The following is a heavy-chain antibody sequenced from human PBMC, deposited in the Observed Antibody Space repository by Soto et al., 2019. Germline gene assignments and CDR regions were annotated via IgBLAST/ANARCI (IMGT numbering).Heavy chain of an antibody. CDR1: DDSISSYY. CDR2: LYYDRSA. CDR3: ALRSMAVLPEY. V-gene: IGHV4-59*01. D-gene: IGHD2-8*02. J-gene: IGHJ4*02. Sequence: QVQLQESGPGLVKPSETLSLTCAVSDDSISSYYCMWIRQRPGKGLESIGYLYYDRSANYNPSLMSRVVLLVDTSTNQCSLTLSSMTAADMAVDYCALRSMAVLPEYWGQGTLVTVSS.